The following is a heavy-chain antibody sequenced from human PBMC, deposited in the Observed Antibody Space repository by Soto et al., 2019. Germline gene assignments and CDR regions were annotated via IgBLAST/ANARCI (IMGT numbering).Heavy chain of an antibody. V-gene: IGHV4-59*01. D-gene: IGHD2-15*01. CDR1: GGSISSYY. CDR3: ARDRGYCSGGSCYPYGMDV. J-gene: IGHJ6*02. CDR2: IYYSGST. Sequence: PSETLSLTCTVSGGSISSYYWSWIRQPPGKGLEWIGYIYYSGSTNYNPSLKSRVTISVDTSKNQFSLKLSSVTAADTAVYYCARDRGYCSGGSCYPYGMDVWGQGTTVTVSS.